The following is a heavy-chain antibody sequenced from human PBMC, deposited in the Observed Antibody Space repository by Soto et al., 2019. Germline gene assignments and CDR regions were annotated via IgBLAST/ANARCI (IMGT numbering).Heavy chain of an antibody. CDR1: GCTFSSYW. Sequence: PGGSLRLSCAASGCTFSSYWMHWVRQDPGKGLVWVSRINSDGSSTSYADSVKGRFTISRDNAKNTLYLQMNSLRAEDTAVYYCARVGKWYSGYDYGSYFDYWGEGTLVTLPS. J-gene: IGHJ4*02. D-gene: IGHD5-12*01. CDR3: ARVGKWYSGYDYGSYFDY. CDR2: INSDGSST. V-gene: IGHV3-74*01.